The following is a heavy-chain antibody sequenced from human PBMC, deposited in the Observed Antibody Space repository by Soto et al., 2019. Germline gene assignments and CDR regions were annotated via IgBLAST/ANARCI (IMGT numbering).Heavy chain of an antibody. CDR1: GDSISGGASF. CDR2: VYYSGSS. J-gene: IGHJ5*02. CDR3: AKLSCTSSTCYFPGWFDP. D-gene: IGHD2-2*01. V-gene: IGHV4-31*03. Sequence: SETLSLTCTVSGDSISGGASFWSWIRQPPGKGLEWIANVYYSGSSYYNPSLKGRLTISVDTTKNQFSLQLKSMTAADTAVYYCAKLSCTSSTCYFPGWFDPWGQGTLVTVSS.